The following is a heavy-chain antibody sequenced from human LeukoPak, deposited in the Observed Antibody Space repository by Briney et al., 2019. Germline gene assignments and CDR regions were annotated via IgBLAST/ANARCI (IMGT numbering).Heavy chain of an antibody. V-gene: IGHV3-7*01. D-gene: IGHD3-10*01. CDR1: GFRFIDYW. CDR2: INQDGSEE. J-gene: IGHJ4*02. CDR3: ARFGPGRDLSYLDY. Sequence: PGGSLRLSCVASGFRFIDYWMTWVRQAPGKGLEWVASINQDGSEEFYVDSMKGRVTISRNYAKNSLYLQINNLRTEDTAVYYRARFGPGRDLSYLDYWGQGTLVTVSS.